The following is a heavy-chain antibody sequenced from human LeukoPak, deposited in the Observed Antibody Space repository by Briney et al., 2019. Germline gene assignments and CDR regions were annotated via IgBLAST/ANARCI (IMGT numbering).Heavy chain of an antibody. CDR3: ARAGAYRFDY. D-gene: IGHD3-16*01. CDR1: GFTFTDYW. Sequence: GGSLRLSCAASGFTFTDYWMHWARQAPGKGLVWVSIINTDTRGTYYADSVKGRFTISRDNAKNTLSLQMNSLRAEDTAVYYCARAGAYRFDYWGQGTLVTVSS. CDR2: INTDTRGT. J-gene: IGHJ4*02. V-gene: IGHV3-74*01.